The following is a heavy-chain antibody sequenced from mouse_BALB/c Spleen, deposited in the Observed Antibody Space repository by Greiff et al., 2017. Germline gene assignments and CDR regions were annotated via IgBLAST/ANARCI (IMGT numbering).Heavy chain of an antibody. CDR2: IWAGGST. V-gene: IGHV2-9*02. D-gene: IGHD2-2*01. Sequence: QVQLKESGPGLVAPSQSLSITCTVSGFSLTSYGVHWVRQPPGKGLEWLGVIWAGGSTNYNSALMSRLSISKDNSKSQVFLKMNSLQTDDTAMYYCASYYGYDEGAYWGQGTLVTVSA. J-gene: IGHJ3*01. CDR3: ASYYGYDEGAY. CDR1: GFSLTSYG.